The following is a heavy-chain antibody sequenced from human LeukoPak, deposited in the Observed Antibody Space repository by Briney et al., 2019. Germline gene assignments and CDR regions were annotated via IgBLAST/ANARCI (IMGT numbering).Heavy chain of an antibody. CDR2: ISGSGGST. V-gene: IGHV3-23*01. Sequence: PGGSLRLSCAASGFTFSSYAMSWVRQAPGKGLKWVSAISGSGGSTYYADSVKGRFTISRDNSKNTLYLQMNSLRAEDTAVYYCARAGHYDFWSGYYLGYWGQGTLVTVSS. D-gene: IGHD3-3*01. J-gene: IGHJ4*02. CDR1: GFTFSSYA. CDR3: ARAGHYDFWSGYYLGY.